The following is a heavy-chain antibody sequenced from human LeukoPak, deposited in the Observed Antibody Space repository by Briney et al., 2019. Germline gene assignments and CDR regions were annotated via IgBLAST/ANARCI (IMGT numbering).Heavy chain of an antibody. CDR1: GFTFSSYG. V-gene: IGHV3-30*19. J-gene: IGHJ3*02. Sequence: GGSLRLSCAASGFTFSSYGMHWVRQAPGKGLEWVALISYDGSNKYYADSVKGRFTISRDNPKNTLYLQMNSLRAEDTAVYYCAREVTDAFDIWGQGTMVTVSS. CDR3: AREVTDAFDI. CDR2: ISYDGSNK.